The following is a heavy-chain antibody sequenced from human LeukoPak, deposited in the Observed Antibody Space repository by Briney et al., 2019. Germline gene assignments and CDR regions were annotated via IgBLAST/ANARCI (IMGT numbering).Heavy chain of an antibody. V-gene: IGHV4-61*08. D-gene: IGHD3-16*01. Sequence: SETLSLTCTVSGGSISSGDYYWSWIRQPPGKGLEWIGYISYSGSTNYNPSLKSRVTISVDTSKNQFSLKLRSVTTADTAVYYCARALLRPWFDPWGQGTLVTVSS. CDR1: GGSISSGDYY. CDR3: ARALLRPWFDP. J-gene: IGHJ5*02. CDR2: ISYSGST.